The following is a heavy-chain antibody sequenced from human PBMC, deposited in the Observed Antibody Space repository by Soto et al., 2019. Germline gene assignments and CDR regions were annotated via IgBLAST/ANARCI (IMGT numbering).Heavy chain of an antibody. Sequence: PGGSLRLSCAASGFTFSSYDMHWVRQATGKGLEWVSAIGTAGDTYYPGSVKGRFTISRENAKNSLYLQMNSLRAEDTAVYYCARVWYSSGWYGSYDYWGQGTLVTVSS. J-gene: IGHJ4*02. CDR2: IGTAGDT. CDR3: ARVWYSSGWYGSYDY. CDR1: GFTFSSYD. V-gene: IGHV3-13*01. D-gene: IGHD6-19*01.